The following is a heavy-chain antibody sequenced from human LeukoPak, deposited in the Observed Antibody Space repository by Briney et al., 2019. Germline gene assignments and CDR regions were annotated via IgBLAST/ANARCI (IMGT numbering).Heavy chain of an antibody. Sequence: ASVTVSCKTSGYTFTTYGISWVRQAPGQGLEYMGWISAFTCNTNYAQKFQGRVAMTMDTSTSTVEMELSSLKFDDTTLYFCARLSYDGEGYWGQGTLVTVSS. D-gene: IGHD3-10*01. V-gene: IGHV1-18*01. J-gene: IGHJ4*01. CDR3: ARLSYDGEGY. CDR2: ISAFTCNT. CDR1: GYTFTTYG.